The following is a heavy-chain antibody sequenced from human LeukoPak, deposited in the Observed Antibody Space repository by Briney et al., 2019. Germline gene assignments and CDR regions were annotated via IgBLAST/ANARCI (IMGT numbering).Heavy chain of an antibody. Sequence: PSETLSLTCTVSGGSISSSNYYWGWIRQPPGKGLEWIGTIYYSGSTYYNPSLRTRVTISVDTSKKQFSLKLSSVTAADTAVYYCARTYSSSWYRGYYYYYMDVWGKGTTVTISS. J-gene: IGHJ6*03. CDR2: IYYSGST. V-gene: IGHV4-39*01. CDR1: GGSISSSNYY. D-gene: IGHD6-13*01. CDR3: ARTYSSSWYRGYYYYYMDV.